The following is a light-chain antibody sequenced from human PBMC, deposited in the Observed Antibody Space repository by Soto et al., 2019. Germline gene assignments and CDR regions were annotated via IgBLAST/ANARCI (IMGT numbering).Light chain of an antibody. V-gene: IGKV1-5*01. CDR3: QPYNSYSWT. CDR2: DAS. J-gene: IGKJ1*01. Sequence: DIQMTQSPSTLSASVGDRVTITCRASQSINNWLAWYQQRPGKAPKLLIYDASSLQSGVPSRFSGSGSGTEFTLTISSLQPDDFATFYCQPYNSYSWTFGQGTKVEIK. CDR1: QSINNW.